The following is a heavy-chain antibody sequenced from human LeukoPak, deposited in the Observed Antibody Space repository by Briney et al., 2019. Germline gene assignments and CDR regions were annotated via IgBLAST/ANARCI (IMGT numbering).Heavy chain of an antibody. Sequence: SETLSLTCTVSGYSISSGYYWGWIRQPPGKGLEWIGSIYHSGSTYYNPSLKSRVTISVDTAKNQFSLKLSSVTAADTAVYYCAGGGYCSSTSCYLNFDYWGQGTLVTVSS. J-gene: IGHJ4*02. CDR3: AGGGYCSSTSCYLNFDY. CDR1: GYSISSGYY. D-gene: IGHD2-2*01. CDR2: IYHSGST. V-gene: IGHV4-38-2*02.